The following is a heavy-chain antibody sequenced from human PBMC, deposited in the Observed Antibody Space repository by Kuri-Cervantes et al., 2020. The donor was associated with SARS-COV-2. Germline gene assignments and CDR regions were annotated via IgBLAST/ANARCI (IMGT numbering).Heavy chain of an antibody. CDR2: IYSGGST. J-gene: IGHJ4*02. V-gene: IGHV3-53*01. Sequence: ETLSLTCAASGFTVSSNYMSWVRQAPGKGLEWVSVIYSGGSTYYADSVKGRFTISRDNSKNTLYLQMNSPRAEDTAVYYCARVRMPAYYFDYWGQGTLVTVSS. D-gene: IGHD2-2*01. CDR1: GFTVSSNY. CDR3: ARVRMPAYYFDY.